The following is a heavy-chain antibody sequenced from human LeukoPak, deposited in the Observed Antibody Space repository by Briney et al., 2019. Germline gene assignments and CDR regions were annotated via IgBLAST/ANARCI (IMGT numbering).Heavy chain of an antibody. V-gene: IGHV4-4*02. CDR2: IHHSGRT. CDR1: GGSISSSNW. J-gene: IGHJ3*02. D-gene: IGHD3-10*01. Sequence: SETLSLTCAVSGGSISSSNWWNWVRQPPGKGLEWIGEIHHSGRTNYNPPLKSRVTISVDKSKNQFSLKLSSVTAADTAMYYCASHSYYYGSGSYGDDAFDIWGQGTMVTVSS. CDR3: ASHSYYYGSGSYGDDAFDI.